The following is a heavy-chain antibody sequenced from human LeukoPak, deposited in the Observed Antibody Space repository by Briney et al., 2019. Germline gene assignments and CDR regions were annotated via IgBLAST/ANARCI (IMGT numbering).Heavy chain of an antibody. V-gene: IGHV3-64D*09. CDR3: VKGGVYSRFYFDF. Sequence: GGSLRLSCSASGFTFSSYAMHWVRQAPGKGLHFVSAISSDGGGTYYADSVKGRFSISRDNSKNTLYLQMSSLRAEDTAVYYCVKGGVYSRFYFDFWGQGTLVTVSS. CDR2: ISSDGGGT. J-gene: IGHJ4*02. CDR1: GFTFSSYA. D-gene: IGHD3-10*01.